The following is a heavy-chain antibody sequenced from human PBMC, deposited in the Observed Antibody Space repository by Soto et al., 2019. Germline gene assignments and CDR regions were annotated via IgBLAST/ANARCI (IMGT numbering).Heavy chain of an antibody. J-gene: IGHJ5*02. CDR2: IRQDGGEK. V-gene: IGHV3-7*01. Sequence: GGSLRLSCAATGFSFTTYWMSWVRQAPGKGLEWVANIRQDGGEKYYVDSVKGRFTISRDNARNSLYLQMNTLRAEDTAVYYCARGGGNIELKVWHGWFDPWGQGTLVTVSS. CDR3: ARGGGNIELKVWHGWFDP. CDR1: GFSFTTYW. D-gene: IGHD2-8*01.